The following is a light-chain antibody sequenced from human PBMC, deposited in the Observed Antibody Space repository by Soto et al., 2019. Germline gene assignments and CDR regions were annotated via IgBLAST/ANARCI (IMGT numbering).Light chain of an antibody. J-gene: IGKJ4*01. CDR2: AAS. Sequence: DIQMTQSPSSLSASVGDRVTITCRASQSISSYLNWYQQKPGKAPKLLIYAASSLQSGVSSRFSGSGSGTDFTLTISSLQPEDFATYYCRQSYSTPPLTFGGGTKVEIK. CDR1: QSISSY. V-gene: IGKV1-39*01. CDR3: RQSYSTPPLT.